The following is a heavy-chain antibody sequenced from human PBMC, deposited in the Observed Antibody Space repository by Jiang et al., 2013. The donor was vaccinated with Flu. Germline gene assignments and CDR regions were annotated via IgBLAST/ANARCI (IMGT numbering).Heavy chain of an antibody. V-gene: IGHV5-51*01. CDR3: ARLGEGYYDILTGYYNSDY. Sequence: GAEVKKPGESLKISCKGSGYSFTSYWIGWVRQMPGKGLEWMGIIYPGDSDTRYSPSFQGQVTISADKSISTAYLQWSSLKASDTAMYYCARLGEGYYDILTGYYNSDYWGQGTLVTVSS. J-gene: IGHJ4*02. D-gene: IGHD3-9*01. CDR2: IYPGDSDT. CDR1: GYSFTSYW.